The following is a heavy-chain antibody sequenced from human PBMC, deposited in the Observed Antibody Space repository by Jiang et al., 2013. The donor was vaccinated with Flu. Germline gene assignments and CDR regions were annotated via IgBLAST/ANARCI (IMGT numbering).Heavy chain of an antibody. CDR1: GASVSSDDYY. J-gene: IGHJ6*02. D-gene: IGHD2-2*01. Sequence: GLVKPSETLSLTCSVSGASVSSDDYYSTWIRQSPGKGLEWIGCISYGGSASYNPSLKSRVTISIDTSNNHFSLSLRSVTTSDTAVYYCARRYARGWPPQGLGIWGQGTTVTVSS. V-gene: IGHV4-61*03. CDR3: ARRYARGWPPQGLGI. CDR2: ISYGGSA.